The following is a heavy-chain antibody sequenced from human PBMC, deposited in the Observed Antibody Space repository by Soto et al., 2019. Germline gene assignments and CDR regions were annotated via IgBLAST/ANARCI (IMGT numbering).Heavy chain of an antibody. CDR2: ITRSTSYK. J-gene: IGHJ4*02. D-gene: IGHD2-15*01. Sequence: PGGSLRLSCAASGFTFSDNNMNWVRQAPGRGLEWVSAITRSTSYKYYADSVKGRFTISRDNAKNTLYLQMNSLRAEDTAVYYCAKGREGVVVVAAISTWGQGTLVTVSS. CDR3: AKGREGVVVVAAIST. CDR1: GFTFSDNN. V-gene: IGHV3-21*04.